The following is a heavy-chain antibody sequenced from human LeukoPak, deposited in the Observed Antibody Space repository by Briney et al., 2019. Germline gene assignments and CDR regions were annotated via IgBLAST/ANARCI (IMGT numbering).Heavy chain of an antibody. CDR1: GFTFDDYG. CDR3: ARYLDHSGYDYNYYYYMDV. CDR2: INWNGGST. D-gene: IGHD5-12*01. J-gene: IGHJ6*03. V-gene: IGHV3-20*04. Sequence: GGSLRLSCAASGFTFDDYGMSWVRQAPGKGLEWVSGINWNGGSTGYADSVKGRFTISGDNAKNSLYLQMNSLRAEDTALYYCARYLDHSGYDYNYYYYMDVWGKGTTVTVSS.